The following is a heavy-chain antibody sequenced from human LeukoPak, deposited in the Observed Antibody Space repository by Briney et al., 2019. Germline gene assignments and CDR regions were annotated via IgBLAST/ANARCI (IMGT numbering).Heavy chain of an antibody. Sequence: PGGSLRLSCSASGFTFSSYAMHWVRQAPGKGLEYVSAISSNGGSTYYADSVKGRFTISRDNSKNTLYLQMNSLRAEDTAVYYCSAGYSSGWTDYWGQGTLVTVSS. V-gene: IGHV3-64*04. D-gene: IGHD6-19*01. CDR1: GFTFSSYA. J-gene: IGHJ4*02. CDR2: ISSNGGST. CDR3: SAGYSSGWTDY.